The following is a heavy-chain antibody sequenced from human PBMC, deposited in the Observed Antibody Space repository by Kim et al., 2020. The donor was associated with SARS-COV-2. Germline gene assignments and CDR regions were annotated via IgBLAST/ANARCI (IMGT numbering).Heavy chain of an antibody. Sequence: SETLSLTCAVYGGSFSGYYWSWIRQPPGKGLEWIGEINHSGSTNYNPSLKSRVTISVDTSKNQFSLKLSSVTAADTAVYYCARESSRRWIQLRLGAFDIWGQGTMVTVSS. CDR1: GGSFSGYY. D-gene: IGHD5-18*01. J-gene: IGHJ3*02. CDR3: ARESSRRWIQLRLGAFDI. V-gene: IGHV4-34*01. CDR2: INHSGST.